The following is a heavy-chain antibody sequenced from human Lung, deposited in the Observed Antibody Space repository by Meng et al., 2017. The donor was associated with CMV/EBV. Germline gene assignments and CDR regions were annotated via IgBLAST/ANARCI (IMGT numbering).Heavy chain of an antibody. CDR1: GFTVSSNY. CDR3: ASTPQRHTTYNDY. CDR2: IYSGGST. D-gene: IGHD1-26*01. J-gene: IGHJ4*02. Sequence: PXAAPGFTVSSNYMSRVRQAPGKGLEWVSVIYSGGSTYYADPVKGRFTIPRDNSKNTLYLQMNSPRAEDTAVYYCASTPQRHTTYNDYWGQGTLVTVSS. V-gene: IGHV3-53*01.